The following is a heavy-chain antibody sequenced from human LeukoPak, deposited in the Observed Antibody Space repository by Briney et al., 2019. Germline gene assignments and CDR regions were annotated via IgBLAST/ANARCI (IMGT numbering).Heavy chain of an antibody. V-gene: IGHV3-74*01. J-gene: IGHJ4*02. CDR1: GFTFSSYW. Sequence: GGSLRLSCAASGFTFSSYWMHWVRQAPGKGLVWVSRISPDGSTTDHADSVKGRLTTSRDNAKNTLFLQMNSLRAEDTAVYYCTRDFDFSSAIWGQGTLVTVSS. CDR3: TRDFDFSSAI. D-gene: IGHD3-3*01. CDR2: ISPDGSTT.